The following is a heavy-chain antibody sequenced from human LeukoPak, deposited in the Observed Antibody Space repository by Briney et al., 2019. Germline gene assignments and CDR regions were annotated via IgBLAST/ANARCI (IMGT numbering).Heavy chain of an antibody. CDR3: ARVALKYCSSTSCYAGDY. Sequence: GSLRLSCAASGFTFSSYSMNWVRQATGKGLEWVSSISSSSSYIYYADSVKGRFTISRDNAKNSLYLQMNSLRAEDTAVYYCARVALKYCSSTSCYAGDYWGQGTLVTVSS. D-gene: IGHD2-2*01. CDR1: GFTFSSYS. V-gene: IGHV3-21*01. J-gene: IGHJ4*02. CDR2: ISSSSSYI.